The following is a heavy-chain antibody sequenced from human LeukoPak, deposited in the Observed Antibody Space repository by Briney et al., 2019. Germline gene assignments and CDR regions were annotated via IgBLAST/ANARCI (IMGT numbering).Heavy chain of an antibody. D-gene: IGHD2-15*01. V-gene: IGHV1-69*13. Sequence: RGASVKVCCKASGGTFSSYAISWVRQAPGQGLEWMGGIIPIFGTANYAQKFQGRVTITADESTSTAYMELSSLRSEDTAVYYCARSGYCSGGSCSEYFQHWGQGNLVTVSS. J-gene: IGHJ1*01. CDR1: GGTFSSYA. CDR3: ARSGYCSGGSCSEYFQH. CDR2: IIPIFGTA.